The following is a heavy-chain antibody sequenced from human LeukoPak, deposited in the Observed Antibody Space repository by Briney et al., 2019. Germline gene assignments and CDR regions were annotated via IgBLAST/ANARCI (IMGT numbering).Heavy chain of an antibody. Sequence: GASVKVSCKASGYTFTSYDINWVRQATGQGLEWMGWMNPNSGNTGYAQKFQGRVTMTRNTSISTAYMELSSLRSEDTAVYYCAGLGYCSGGGCSDAFDIWGQGTMVTVSS. D-gene: IGHD2-15*01. V-gene: IGHV1-8*01. J-gene: IGHJ3*02. CDR2: MNPNSGNT. CDR1: GYTFTSYD. CDR3: AGLGYCSGGGCSDAFDI.